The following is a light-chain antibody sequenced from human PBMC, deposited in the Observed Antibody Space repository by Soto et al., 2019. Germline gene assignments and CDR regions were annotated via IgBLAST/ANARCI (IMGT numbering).Light chain of an antibody. V-gene: IGKV3-20*01. CDR2: GTY. CDR1: QSVSSAY. CDR3: QHYVTSPAVYT. J-gene: IGKJ2*01. Sequence: EIVLTQSPGTLSLSPGERATLSCRASQSVSSAYLAWYQQRPGQAPRLLIYGTYSRATGIPDRFSGSRSGRDFALTISRLEPEDFAVYYCQHYVTSPAVYTFGPGTNLEIK.